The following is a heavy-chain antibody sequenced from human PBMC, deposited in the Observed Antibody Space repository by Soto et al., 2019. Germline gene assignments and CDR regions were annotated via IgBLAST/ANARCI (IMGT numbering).Heavy chain of an antibody. CDR3: AREQRYGRYFDY. CDR1: GFTVSSYG. J-gene: IGHJ4*02. CDR2: IWYDGSNK. Sequence: QVQLVESGGGVVQPGRSLRLSCAEAGFTVSSYGMHWVRQSTGKGLEWVAVIWYDGSNKYYADSVKGRVTISRDNSKNTLYLQMNSLRAADTAVYYFAREQRYGRYFDYWGQGTLVTVSS. D-gene: IGHD6-25*01. V-gene: IGHV3-33*01.